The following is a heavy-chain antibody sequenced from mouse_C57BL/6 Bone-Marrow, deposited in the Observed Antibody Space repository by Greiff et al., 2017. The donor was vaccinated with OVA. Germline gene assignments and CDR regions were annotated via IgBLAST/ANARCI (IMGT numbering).Heavy chain of an antibody. CDR1: GFTITDYY. Sequence: VQLQQSGAELVRPGASVKLSCTASGFTITDYYMHWVKQRPEQGLEWIGRIDPEDGDTEYAPKFQGKATMTADTSSNTAYLQLSSLTSEDTAVYYCTGSWRFAYWGQGTLVTVSA. J-gene: IGHJ3*01. CDR2: IDPEDGDT. V-gene: IGHV14-1*01. CDR3: TGSWRFAY.